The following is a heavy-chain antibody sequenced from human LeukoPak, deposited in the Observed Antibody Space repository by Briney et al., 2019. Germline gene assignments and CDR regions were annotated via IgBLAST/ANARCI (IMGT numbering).Heavy chain of an antibody. J-gene: IGHJ4*02. CDR2: ISWNSGSI. CDR3: AKDGDGSGRYGDY. V-gene: IGHV3-9*01. D-gene: IGHD3-10*01. CDR1: GFTFDDYA. Sequence: SLRLSCAASGFTFDDYAMHWVWQAPGKGLEWVSGISWNSGSIGYADSVKGRFTISRDNAKNSLYLQMNSLRAEDTALYYCAKDGDGSGRYGDYRGQGTLVTVSS.